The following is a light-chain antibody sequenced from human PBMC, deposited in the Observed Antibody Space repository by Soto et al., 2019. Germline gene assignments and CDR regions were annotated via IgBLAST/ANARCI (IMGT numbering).Light chain of an antibody. CDR2: DAS. J-gene: IGKJ1*01. Sequence: EIVLTQSPATLSLSPVERATLSCRASQSVSSNLAWYQQKPGLAPTLLIFDASNRASGVPDRFTGSGSGTEFTLTISSLQSEDFAVYYCQQYNNWPRTFGQGTKVDIK. CDR1: QSVSSN. V-gene: IGKV3D-15*01. CDR3: QQYNNWPRT.